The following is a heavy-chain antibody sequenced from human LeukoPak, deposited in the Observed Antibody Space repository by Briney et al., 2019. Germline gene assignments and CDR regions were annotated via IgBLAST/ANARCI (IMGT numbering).Heavy chain of an antibody. V-gene: IGHV4-39*01. J-gene: IGHJ4*02. CDR2: IYYSGST. Sequence: SETLSLTCAVSGDSISNYYWGWIRQPPGKGLEWIGSIYYSGSTYYNPSLKSRVTISVDTSKNQFSLKLNSVTATDTAVYYCARHYGPWGQGTLVTVSS. CDR3: ARHYGP. CDR1: GDSISNYY. D-gene: IGHD3-10*01.